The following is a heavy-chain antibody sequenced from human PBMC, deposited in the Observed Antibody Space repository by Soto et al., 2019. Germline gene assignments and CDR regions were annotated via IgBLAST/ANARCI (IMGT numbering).Heavy chain of an antibody. V-gene: IGHV3-30*03. CDR1: GFTFSNYG. Sequence: QVQLVESGGGVVQPGRSLRLSCAASGFTFSNYGMHWVRQAPGKGLEWVAVISYHGSDKYYADSVKGRFTISRDNSKXXXXXXXXXXXXXXXXVXYXAXXXXTTTVTTVGYWGQGTLVTVSS. J-gene: IGHJ4*02. CDR2: ISYHGSDK. D-gene: IGHD4-17*01. CDR3: AXXXXTTTVTTVGY.